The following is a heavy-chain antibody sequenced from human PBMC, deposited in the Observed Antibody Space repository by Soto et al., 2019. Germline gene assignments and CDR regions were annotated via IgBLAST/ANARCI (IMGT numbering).Heavy chain of an antibody. CDR1: GCSISSYY. V-gene: IGHV4-59*01. Sequence: SETLSLTCTVSGCSISSYYWSWIRQPPGKGLEWIGYIYYSGSTNYNPSLKSRVTISVDTSKNQFSLKLSSVTAADTAVYYCARDVNYYDSSGSLNWFDPWGQGTLVTVSS. CDR2: IYYSGST. D-gene: IGHD3-22*01. J-gene: IGHJ5*02. CDR3: ARDVNYYDSSGSLNWFDP.